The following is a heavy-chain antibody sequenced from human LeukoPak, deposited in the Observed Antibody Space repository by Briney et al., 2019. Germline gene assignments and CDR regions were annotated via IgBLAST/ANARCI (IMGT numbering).Heavy chain of an antibody. CDR1: GFTFSSYE. J-gene: IGHJ3*02. CDR2: ISSSGSTI. Sequence: GGSLRLSCAASGFTFSSYEMNWVRQAPGKGLEWVSYISSSGSTIYYADSVKGRFTISRDNSKNTLYLQMSSLRAEDTAVYYCAKDPRPFDAFDIWGQGTMVTVSS. V-gene: IGHV3-48*03. CDR3: AKDPRPFDAFDI.